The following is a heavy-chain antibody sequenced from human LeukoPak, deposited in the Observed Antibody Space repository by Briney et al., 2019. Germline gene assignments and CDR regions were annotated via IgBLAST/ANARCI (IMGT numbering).Heavy chain of an antibody. Sequence: ASVKVSCKASGYTFTSYDINWVRQATGQSLEWMGWINGGNGNTKYSEKFQGRVTIIRDTSASTAYMELSSLRSEDTAVYYCARVPLHDDSGHYYPHWGQGTLVTVSS. CDR3: ARVPLHDDSGHYYPH. CDR2: INGGNGNT. D-gene: IGHD3-22*01. J-gene: IGHJ1*01. CDR1: GYTFTSYD. V-gene: IGHV1-3*01.